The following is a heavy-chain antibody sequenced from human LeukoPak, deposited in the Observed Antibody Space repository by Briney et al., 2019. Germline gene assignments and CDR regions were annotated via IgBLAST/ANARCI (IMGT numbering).Heavy chain of an antibody. CDR3: ARGGAAAGRPLGSG. CDR2: IYYSGST. Sequence: SETLSLTCTVSGYSISSGYYWGWIRQPPGKGLEWIGSIYYSGSTYYNPSLKSRVTISVDTSKNQFSLKLSSVTAADTAVYYCARGGAAAGRPLGSGWGQGTLVTVSS. CDR1: GYSISSGYY. D-gene: IGHD6-13*01. J-gene: IGHJ4*02. V-gene: IGHV4-38-2*02.